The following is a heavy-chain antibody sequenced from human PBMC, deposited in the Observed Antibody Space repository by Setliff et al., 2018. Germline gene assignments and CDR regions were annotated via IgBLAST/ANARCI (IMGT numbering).Heavy chain of an antibody. V-gene: IGHV7-4-1*02. J-gene: IGHJ6*03. CDR1: GYTFTNYA. D-gene: IGHD3-10*01. CDR2: INTNTGNP. Sequence: ASVKVSCKASGYTFTNYAMSWMRQAPGQGLEWMGWINTNTGNPSYAQGFTGRFVFSLDTSVSTAYLQISSLKADDTAVYYCGRASRFGTIVYRGDYHMDVWGKGTTVTVSS. CDR3: GRASRFGTIVYRGDYHMDV.